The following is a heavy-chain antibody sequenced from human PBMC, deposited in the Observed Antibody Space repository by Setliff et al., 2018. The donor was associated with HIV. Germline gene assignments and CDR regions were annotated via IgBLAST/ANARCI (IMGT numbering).Heavy chain of an antibody. D-gene: IGHD3-10*01. CDR3: ASDFYDSGSYGH. J-gene: IGHJ4*02. CDR2: ISTSGADT. Sequence: PGGSLRLSCAASGFTFSSYAMSWVRQAPGKGLEWVSTISTSGADTYDAHSMKGRFTISSDNSKNTLYLQMNSLRAEDTAVYYCASDFYDSGSYGHWGQGTLVIVSS. CDR1: GFTFSSYA. V-gene: IGHV3-23*01.